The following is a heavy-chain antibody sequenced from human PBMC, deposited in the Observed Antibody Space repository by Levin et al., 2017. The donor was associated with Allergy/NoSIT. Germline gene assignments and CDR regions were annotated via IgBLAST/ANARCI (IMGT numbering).Heavy chain of an antibody. J-gene: IGHJ4*02. D-gene: IGHD1-1*01. CDR2: ISANSDNA. CDR3: ARDGNEAADY. CDR1: GYTFTNYG. V-gene: IGHV1-18*01. Sequence: ASVKVSCKASGYTFTNYGISWVRQAPGEGLEWMGWISANSDNAKYALKYQDRVTMTTDKSTSTGYMELRSLRSDDTAVYYCARDGNEAADYWGQGSLVTVSS.